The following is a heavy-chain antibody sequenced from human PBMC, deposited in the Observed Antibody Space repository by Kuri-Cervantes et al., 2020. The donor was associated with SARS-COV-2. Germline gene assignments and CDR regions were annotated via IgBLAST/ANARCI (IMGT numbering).Heavy chain of an antibody. CDR3: ARGGLAVAGRVWFDP. CDR1: GYTFTGYY. CDR2: INPRNDVT. Sequence: ASVKVSCKTSGYTFTGYYIHWVRQAPGQGLEWMGWINPRNDVTNYVPRFQDRATMSTDTSITTAYMGLSRLRSDDTALYYCARGGLAVAGRVWFDPWGQGTLVTVSS. J-gene: IGHJ5*02. D-gene: IGHD6-19*01. V-gene: IGHV1-2*02.